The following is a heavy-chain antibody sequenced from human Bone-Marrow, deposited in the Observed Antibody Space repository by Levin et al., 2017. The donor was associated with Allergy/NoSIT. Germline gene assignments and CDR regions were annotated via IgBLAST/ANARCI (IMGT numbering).Heavy chain of an antibody. CDR3: AREYCRGVNCYSDRAYDI. Sequence: SCAASGFTFSDYYMHWIRQAPGKGLEWLSYISDNSVYTDYADSVKGRFTISRDNAKNSLHLEMKSLRAEDTALYYCAREYCRGVNCYSDRAYDIWGQGTMVTVSS. V-gene: IGHV3-11*05. J-gene: IGHJ3*02. CDR2: ISDNSVYT. CDR1: GFTFSDYY. D-gene: IGHD2-21*01.